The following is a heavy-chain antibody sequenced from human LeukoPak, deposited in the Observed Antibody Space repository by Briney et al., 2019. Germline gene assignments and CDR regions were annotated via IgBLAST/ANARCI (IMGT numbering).Heavy chain of an antibody. CDR3: AKATSSMDFDS. D-gene: IGHD2-2*01. CDR1: GFTFSSYA. V-gene: IGHV3-23*01. CDR2: VSAAGDTT. J-gene: IGHJ4*02. Sequence: GGSLRLSCAASGFTFSSYAMSWVRQAPGKGLQWVSSVSAAGDTTFYTDSVKGRFSISRDNSKNTLYLQMNSLRPEDTAVYYCAKATSSMDFDSWGQGTLVTVSS.